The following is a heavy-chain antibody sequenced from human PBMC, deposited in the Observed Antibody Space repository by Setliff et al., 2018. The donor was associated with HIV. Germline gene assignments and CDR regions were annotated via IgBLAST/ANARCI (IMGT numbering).Heavy chain of an antibody. V-gene: IGHV4-39*01. CDR1: GGSISSSNNY. J-gene: IGHJ4*02. CDR3: ARQQTALLVDY. D-gene: IGHD2-21*02. Sequence: SETLSLTCTVSGGSISSSNNYWGWIRQPPGKGLEWIGSIYYSGSTHYNPSLKSRVTMSVDTSKNQFSLKLTSVTAADMALYYCARQQTALLVDYWGQGTLVTVSS. CDR2: IYYSGST.